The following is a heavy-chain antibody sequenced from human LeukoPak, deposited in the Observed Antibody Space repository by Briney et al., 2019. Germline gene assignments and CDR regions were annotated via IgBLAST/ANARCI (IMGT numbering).Heavy chain of an antibody. CDR1: GFTFSNYA. CDR3: AKDPSRGLGDY. CDR2: ISYDGSNK. V-gene: IGHV3-30-3*01. J-gene: IGHJ4*02. Sequence: SGGSLRLSCAASGFTFSNYAMHWVRQAPGKGLEWVAVISYDGSNKYYADSVKGRFTISRDNSKNTLYLQMNSLRAEGTAVYYCAKDPSRGLGDYWGQGTLVTVSS. D-gene: IGHD3-16*01.